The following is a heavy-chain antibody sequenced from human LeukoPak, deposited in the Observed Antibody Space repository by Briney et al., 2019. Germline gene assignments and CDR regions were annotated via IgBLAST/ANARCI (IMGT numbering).Heavy chain of an antibody. CDR1: GFTFSSYS. CDR3: ARDFDSYYYGSAIDY. J-gene: IGHJ4*02. Sequence: PGGSLRLSCAASGFTFSSYSMNWVRQAPGKGLEWVSSISSSSSYIYYADSVKGRFTISRDNAKNSLYLQMNSLRAEDTAVYYCARDFDSYYYGSAIDYWGQGTLVTVSS. CDR2: ISSSSSYI. V-gene: IGHV3-21*01. D-gene: IGHD3-10*01.